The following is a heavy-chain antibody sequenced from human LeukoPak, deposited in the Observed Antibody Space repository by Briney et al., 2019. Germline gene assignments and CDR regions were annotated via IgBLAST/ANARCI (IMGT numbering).Heavy chain of an antibody. CDR3: ARYGSGSYSFGMDV. CDR1: GGSISSYY. D-gene: IGHD3-10*01. V-gene: IGHV4-59*08. CDR2: IYYSGST. Sequence: SETLSLTCTVSGGSISSYYWSWIRQPPGKGLEWIGYIYYSGSTDYNPSLKSRVTISVDTSKNQFSLKLSSVTAADTAVYYCARYGSGSYSFGMDVWGQGTTVTVSS. J-gene: IGHJ6*02.